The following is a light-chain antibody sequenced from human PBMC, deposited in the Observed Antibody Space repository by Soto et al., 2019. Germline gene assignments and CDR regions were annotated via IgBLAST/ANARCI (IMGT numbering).Light chain of an antibody. CDR1: QSLSSSQ. V-gene: IGKV3-20*01. CDR2: GAS. CDR3: QHYNNWPLT. Sequence: EVVLTQSPGTLSLSPGERATLSCRASQSLSSSQLAWYQQRVGRAPRLLIYGASSRATGIPDRFSGSGSGTEFTLTISSLQSEDFAVYYCQHYNNWPLTFGGGTKVDIK. J-gene: IGKJ4*01.